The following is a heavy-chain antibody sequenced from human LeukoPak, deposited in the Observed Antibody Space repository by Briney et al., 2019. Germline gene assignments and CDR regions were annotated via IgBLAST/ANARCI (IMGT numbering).Heavy chain of an antibody. J-gene: IGHJ6*02. Sequence: GGSLRLSCAASGFTFSSYSMNWVRQAPGKGLEWVSAISGSGGSTYYADSVKGRFTISRDNSKNTLYLQMNSLRAEDTAVYYCAKPTRERWSSDITIFGVVIGYYYYGMDVWGQGTTVTVSS. CDR1: GFTFSSYS. CDR2: ISGSGGST. V-gene: IGHV3-23*01. CDR3: AKPTRERWSSDITIFGVVIGYYYYGMDV. D-gene: IGHD3-3*01.